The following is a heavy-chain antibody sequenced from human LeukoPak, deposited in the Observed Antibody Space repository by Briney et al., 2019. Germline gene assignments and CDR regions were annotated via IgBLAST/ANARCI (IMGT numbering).Heavy chain of an antibody. CDR1: GGSISSYY. Sequence: SETLSLTCTVSGGSISSYYWSWIRQPPGKGLEWIGYIYYSGSTNYNPSLKSRVTISVDTSKNQFSLKLSSVTAADTAVYYCARVDYGDYGYFDYCGQGTLVTVSS. J-gene: IGHJ4*02. D-gene: IGHD4-17*01. CDR3: ARVDYGDYGYFDY. V-gene: IGHV4-59*01. CDR2: IYYSGST.